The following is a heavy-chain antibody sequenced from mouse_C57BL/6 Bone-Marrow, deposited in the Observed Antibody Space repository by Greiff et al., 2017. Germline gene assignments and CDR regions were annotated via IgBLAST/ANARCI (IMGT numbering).Heavy chain of an antibody. CDR3: ARHEIANWASFAY. D-gene: IGHD4-1*01. V-gene: IGHV5-15*01. Sequence: EVMLVESGGGLVQPGGSLKLSCAASGFTFSDYGMAWVRQAPRKGPEWVAFISNLAYSIYYADTVTGRFTISRENAKNTLYLEMSSLRSEDTAMYYCARHEIANWASFAYWGQGTLVTVSA. CDR1: GFTFSDYG. J-gene: IGHJ3*01. CDR2: ISNLAYSI.